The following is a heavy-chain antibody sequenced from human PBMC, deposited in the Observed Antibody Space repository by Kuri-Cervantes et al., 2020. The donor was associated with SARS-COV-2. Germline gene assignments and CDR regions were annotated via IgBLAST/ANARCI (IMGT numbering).Heavy chain of an antibody. CDR1: GFSFSSYG. Sequence: GESLKISCAASGFSFSSYGMSWVRQAPGKGLEWVSHISRSGGSTYYAESVKGRVTISRDNSKNTLFLQLDSLRAEDTAVYYCAKGDNWNDAMDVWGQGTTVTVSS. J-gene: IGHJ6*02. CDR2: ISRSGGST. CDR3: AKGDNWNDAMDV. V-gene: IGHV3-23*01. D-gene: IGHD1-1*01.